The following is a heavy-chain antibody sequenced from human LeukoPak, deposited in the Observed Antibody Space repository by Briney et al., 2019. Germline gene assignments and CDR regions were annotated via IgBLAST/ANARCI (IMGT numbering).Heavy chain of an antibody. J-gene: IGHJ4*02. CDR1: GYTFTDYY. Sequence: ASVKVSCKASGYTFTDYYMHWVRQAPGQGLEWMGWINPNSGGTNYAQKFQGRVTMTRDTSISTAYMELSRLRSDDTAVYYCARDEGIVGATNFDYWGQGTLVTVSS. D-gene: IGHD1-26*01. V-gene: IGHV1-2*02. CDR3: ARDEGIVGATNFDY. CDR2: INPNSGGT.